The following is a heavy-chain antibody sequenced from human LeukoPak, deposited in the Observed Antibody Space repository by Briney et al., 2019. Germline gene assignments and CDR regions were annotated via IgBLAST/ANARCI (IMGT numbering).Heavy chain of an antibody. V-gene: IGHV1-18*01. D-gene: IGHD5-18*01. J-gene: IGHJ4*02. Sequence: ASVKVSCKASGYTFTSYGISWVRQAPGHGLEWMGWISAYNGNTNYAQKLQGRVTMTTDTSTSTAYMEMRSLRSDDTAVYYCARVYDTAMVTKCDYWGQGTLVTVSS. CDR2: ISAYNGNT. CDR3: ARVYDTAMVTKCDY. CDR1: GYTFTSYG.